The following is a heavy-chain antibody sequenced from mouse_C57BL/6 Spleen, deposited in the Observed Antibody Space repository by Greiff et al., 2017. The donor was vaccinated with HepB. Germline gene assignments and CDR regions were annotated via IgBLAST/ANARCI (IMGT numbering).Heavy chain of an antibody. J-gene: IGHJ2*01. V-gene: IGHV1-39*01. CDR1: GYSFTDYN. D-gene: IGHD2-1*01. CDR2: INPNYGTT. Sequence: EVKLVESGPELVKPGASVKISCKASGYSFTDYNMNWVKQSNGKSLEWIGVINPNYGTTSYNQKFKGKATLTVDQSSSTAYMQLNSLTSEDSAVYYWARQGSPIYYGNPFDYWGQGTTLTVSS. CDR3: ARQGSPIYYGNPFDY.